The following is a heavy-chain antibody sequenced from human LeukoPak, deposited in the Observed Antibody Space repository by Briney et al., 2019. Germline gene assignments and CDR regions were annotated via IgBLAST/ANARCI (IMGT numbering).Heavy chain of an antibody. CDR1: GYTFTSYY. CDR2: INPSGGST. Sequence: ASVKVSCKASGYTFTSYYMHWVRQASGQGLEWMGIINPSGGSTSYAQKFQGGVTMTRDMSTSTVYMELSSLRSEDTAVYYCARVSSYYYDSSGYYFDYWGQGTLVTVSS. J-gene: IGHJ4*02. D-gene: IGHD3-22*01. CDR3: ARVSSYYYDSSGYYFDY. V-gene: IGHV1-46*01.